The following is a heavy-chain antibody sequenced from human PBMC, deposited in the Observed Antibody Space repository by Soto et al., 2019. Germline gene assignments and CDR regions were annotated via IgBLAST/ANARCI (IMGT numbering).Heavy chain of an antibody. CDR2: IIPIFGTA. J-gene: IGHJ6*02. CDR1: GGTFSSYA. CDR3: AKVRRVSGWSYYYYYGMDV. D-gene: IGHD6-19*01. Sequence: ASVKVSCKASGGTFSSYAISWVRQAPGQGLEWMGGIIPIFGTANYAQKFQGRVTITADESTSTAYMELSSLRSEDTAVYYCAKVRRVSGWSYYYYYGMDVWGQGTTVTVSS. V-gene: IGHV1-69*13.